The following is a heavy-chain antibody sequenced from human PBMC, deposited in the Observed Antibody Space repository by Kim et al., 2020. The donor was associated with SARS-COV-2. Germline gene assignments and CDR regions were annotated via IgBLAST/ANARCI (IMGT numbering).Heavy chain of an antibody. Sequence: ASVKVSCKASGYTFTSYAMHWVRQAPGQRLEWMGWINAGNGNTKYSQKFQGRVTITRDTSASTAYMELSSLRSEDTAVYYCARDSYYDIFHYYYYYMDVWGEGTTVTVSS. J-gene: IGHJ6*03. D-gene: IGHD3-9*01. CDR3: ARDSYYDIFHYYYYYMDV. CDR2: INAGNGNT. V-gene: IGHV1-3*01. CDR1: GYTFTSYA.